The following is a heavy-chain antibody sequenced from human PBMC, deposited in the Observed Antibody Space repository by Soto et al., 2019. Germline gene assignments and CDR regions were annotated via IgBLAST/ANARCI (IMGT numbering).Heavy chain of an antibody. V-gene: IGHV4-4*07. D-gene: IGHD2-8*01. CDR3: ARFGCTNGVCYKGWFDP. CDR2: TYTSGST. CDR1: GGSISSYY. Sequence: SETLSLTCTVSGGSISSYYWSWIRQPAGKGLEWIGRTYTSGSTNYNPSLKSRVTMSVGTSKNQFSLKLSSVTAADTAVYYCARFGCTNGVCYKGWFDPWGQGTLVTVSS. J-gene: IGHJ5*02.